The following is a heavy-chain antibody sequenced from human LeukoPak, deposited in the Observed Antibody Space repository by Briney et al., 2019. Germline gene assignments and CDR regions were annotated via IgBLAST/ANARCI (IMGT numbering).Heavy chain of an antibody. D-gene: IGHD3-22*01. J-gene: IGHJ2*01. CDR3: ARDRRDYDSSGYYKNNYWYFDL. Sequence: PSETLSLTCAVYGGSFSGYYWSWIRQPPGKGLEWIGEINHSGSTNYNPSLKTRATISVDTSKNQFSLKLSSVTATDTAVYYCARDRRDYDSSGYYKNNYWYFDLWGRGTLVTVSS. CDR1: GGSFSGYY. CDR2: INHSGST. V-gene: IGHV4-34*01.